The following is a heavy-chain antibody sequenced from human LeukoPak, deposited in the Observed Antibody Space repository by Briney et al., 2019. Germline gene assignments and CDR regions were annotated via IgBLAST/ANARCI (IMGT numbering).Heavy chain of an antibody. CDR1: GFTFSSYG. V-gene: IGHV3-30*18. Sequence: GGSLRLSCAASGFTFSSYGMHWVRQAPGKGLEWVAVISYDGSNKYYADSVKGRFTIPRDNSKNTLYLQMNSLRAEDTAVYYCAKGTTVTTLYYFDYWGQGTLVTASS. D-gene: IGHD4-17*01. J-gene: IGHJ4*02. CDR2: ISYDGSNK. CDR3: AKGTTVTTLYYFDY.